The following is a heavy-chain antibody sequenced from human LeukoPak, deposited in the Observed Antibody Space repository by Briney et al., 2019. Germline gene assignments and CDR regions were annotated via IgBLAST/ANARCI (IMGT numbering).Heavy chain of an antibody. V-gene: IGHV3-53*01. CDR3: VRGDYGDYSLFDY. CDR1: GFTVSSNC. D-gene: IGHD4-17*01. CDR2: IYSGGST. Sequence: GGSLRLSCAASGFTVSSNCMSWVRQAPGKGLEWVSIIYSGGSTYYADSVKGRFTISRDNSKNTLYLQMNSLRAEDTAVYYCVRGDYGDYSLFDYWGQGTLVTVSS. J-gene: IGHJ4*02.